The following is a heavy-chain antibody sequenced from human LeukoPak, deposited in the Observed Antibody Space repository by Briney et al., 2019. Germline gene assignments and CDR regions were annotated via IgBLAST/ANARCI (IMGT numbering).Heavy chain of an antibody. CDR3: ARVGSSGWYYWYFDL. CDR2: ISSSSSYI. Sequence: GGSLRLSCAASGFTFSSYTMNWVRQAPGKGLEWVSSISSSSSYIYYADSVKGRFTISRDNAKNSLYLQMNSLRAEDTAVYYCARVGSSGWYYWYFDLWGRGTLVTVSS. V-gene: IGHV3-21*01. J-gene: IGHJ2*01. CDR1: GFTFSSYT. D-gene: IGHD6-19*01.